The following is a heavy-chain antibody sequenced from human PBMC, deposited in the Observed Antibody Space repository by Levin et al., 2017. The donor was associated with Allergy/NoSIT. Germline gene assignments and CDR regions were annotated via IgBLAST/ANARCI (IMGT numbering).Heavy chain of an antibody. Sequence: SVKVSCKASGGTFSSYAISWVRQAPGQGLEWMGGIIPIFGTANYAQKFQGRVTITADESTSTAYMELSSLRSEDTAVYYCARDPSRWFKAGDPLDYWGQGTLVTVSS. CDR2: IIPIFGTA. D-gene: IGHD2-15*01. V-gene: IGHV1-69*13. J-gene: IGHJ4*02. CDR1: GGTFSSYA. CDR3: ARDPSRWFKAGDPLDY.